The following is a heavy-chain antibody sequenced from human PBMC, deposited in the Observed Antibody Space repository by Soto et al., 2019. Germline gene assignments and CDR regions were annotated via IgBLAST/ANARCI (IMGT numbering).Heavy chain of an antibody. CDR2: ISGSGGST. D-gene: IGHD1-26*01. Sequence: XGSLILSCSASGFTFSSYAMSWVRQAPGKGLEWVSAISGSGGSTYYADSVKGRFTISRDNSKNTLYLQMNSLRAEDTAVYYCAKAPLKGAVDSWGQGTLVTVSS. V-gene: IGHV3-23*01. J-gene: IGHJ4*02. CDR3: AKAPLKGAVDS. CDR1: GFTFSSYA.